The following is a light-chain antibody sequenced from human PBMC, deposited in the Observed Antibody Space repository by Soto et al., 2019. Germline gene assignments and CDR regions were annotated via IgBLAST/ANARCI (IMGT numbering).Light chain of an antibody. CDR2: IAS. V-gene: IGKV1-39*01. CDR3: QQSYTTPLT. J-gene: IGKJ4*01. Sequence: DIPMTQSPSSLSASVGDRVTITCRASQSIRSYLNWYQQKPGTAPKLLIYIASNLQRGVPSRFSGSGSGTEFTLTISSLHPEDCATYYCQQSYTTPLTFGGGTKVEIK. CDR1: QSIRSY.